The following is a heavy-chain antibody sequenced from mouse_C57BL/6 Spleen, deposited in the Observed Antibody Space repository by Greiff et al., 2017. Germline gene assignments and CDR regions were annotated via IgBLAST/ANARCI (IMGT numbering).Heavy chain of an antibody. J-gene: IGHJ3*01. D-gene: IGHD2-4*01. Sequence: VQLQQSGAELVRPGTSVKVSCKASGYAFTNYLIEWVKQRPGQGLEWIGVINPGSGGTTYNEKFKGKATLTADKSSSTAYMQLSSLTSEDSAVYFCARDDYDPAWFAYWGQGTLVTVSA. CDR2: INPGSGGT. CDR1: GYAFTNYL. CDR3: ARDDYDPAWFAY. V-gene: IGHV1-54*01.